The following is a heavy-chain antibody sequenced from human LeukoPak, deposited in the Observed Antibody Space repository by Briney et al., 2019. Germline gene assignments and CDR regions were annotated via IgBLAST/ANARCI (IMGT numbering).Heavy chain of an antibody. CDR2: ISAYNGNT. CDR3: ASSGSGSDAFDI. Sequence: ASVKVSCKASGYTFTSYGISWVRQAPGQGLEWMGWISAYNGNTNYAQKFQGRVTMTEDTSTDTAYMELSSLRSEDTAVYYCASSGSGSDAFDIWGQGTMVTVSS. D-gene: IGHD3-22*01. J-gene: IGHJ3*02. V-gene: IGHV1-18*01. CDR1: GYTFTSYG.